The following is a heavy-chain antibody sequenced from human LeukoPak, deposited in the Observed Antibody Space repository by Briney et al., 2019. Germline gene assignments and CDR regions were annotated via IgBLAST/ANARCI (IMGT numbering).Heavy chain of an antibody. CDR3: ARRTSGDYYFAY. Sequence: PSETLSLTCTVSGGSISSSSYYWGWIRQPPGKGLEWIGNIYYSGNTYYNPSLKNRVTVSVDTSKNQFSLKLSSVTAADTAVYYCARRTSGDYYFAYWGQGTLVTVSS. CDR2: IYYSGNT. J-gene: IGHJ4*02. V-gene: IGHV4-39*01. D-gene: IGHD3-10*01. CDR1: GGSISSSSYY.